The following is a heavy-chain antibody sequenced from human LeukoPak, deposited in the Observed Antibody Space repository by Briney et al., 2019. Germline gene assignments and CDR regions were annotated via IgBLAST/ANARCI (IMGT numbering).Heavy chain of an antibody. CDR2: ICGNAACT. CDR1: GFTFINYA. CDR3: ARHLATSGSYPLDY. D-gene: IGHD2-2*02. V-gene: IGHV3-23*01. Sequence: GGSLRLSCAASGFTFINYAMSWVRQAPGRGLEWVSVICGNAACTLYADSVKGRFIISRDNSRNTMYLYLQMDSLRAEDTAVYYCARHLATSGSYPLDYWGQGTPVTVSS. J-gene: IGHJ4*02.